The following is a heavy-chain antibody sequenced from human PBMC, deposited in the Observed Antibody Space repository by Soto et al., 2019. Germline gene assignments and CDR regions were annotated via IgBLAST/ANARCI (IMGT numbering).Heavy chain of an antibody. CDR2: ISSSSSTI. J-gene: IGHJ4*02. CDR3: ARANYYGSPGDFDY. Sequence: VPLVESGGGLVQPGGSLRLSCAASGFTFSSYSMNWVRQAPGKGLEWVSYISSSSSTIYYADSVKGRLTISRDNAKNSLCLQMNRLRAEDTAVYYCARANYYGSPGDFDYWGQGALVTVSS. CDR1: GFTFSSYS. V-gene: IGHV3-48*01. D-gene: IGHD3-10*01.